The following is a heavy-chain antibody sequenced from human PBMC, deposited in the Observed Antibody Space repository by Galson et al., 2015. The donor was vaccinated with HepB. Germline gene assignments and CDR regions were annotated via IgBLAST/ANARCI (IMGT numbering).Heavy chain of an antibody. D-gene: IGHD6-13*01. CDR2: IIPIFGTA. CDR3: ARGDAAAAGLDAFDI. CDR1: GGTFSSYA. Sequence: SVKVSCKASGGTFSSYAISWVRQAPGQGLEWMGGIIPIFGTANYAQKFQGRVTITADESTSTAYMELSSLRSEDTAVYYCARGDAAAAGLDAFDIWGQGTMVTVSS. J-gene: IGHJ3*02. V-gene: IGHV1-69*13.